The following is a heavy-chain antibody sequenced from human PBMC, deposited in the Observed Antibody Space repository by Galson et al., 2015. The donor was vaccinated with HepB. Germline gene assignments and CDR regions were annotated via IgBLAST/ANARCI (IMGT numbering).Heavy chain of an antibody. V-gene: IGHV3-64D*06. CDR2: ISSNGGST. J-gene: IGHJ6*02. D-gene: IGHD2-2*01. CDR3: VKDLGGCSSTSCQDYYYGMDV. Sequence: SLRLSCAASGFTFSSYAMHWVRQAPGKGLEYDSAISSNGGSTYYADSVKGRFTISRDNSKNTLYLQMSSLRAEDTAVYYCVKDLGGCSSTSCQDYYYGMDVWGQGTTVTVSS. CDR1: GFTFSSYA.